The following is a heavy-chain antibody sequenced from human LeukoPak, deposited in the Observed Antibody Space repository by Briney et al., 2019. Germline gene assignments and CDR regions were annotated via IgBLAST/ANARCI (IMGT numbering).Heavy chain of an antibody. CDR1: GGTFSSYA. D-gene: IGHD4-11*01. Sequence: ASVKVSCKASGGTFSSYAISWVRQAPGQGLEWMGGIIPIFGTANYAQKFQGRVTITADESTSTAYMELSSLRSEDTAVYYCARDNYAPGYYYYGMDVWGQGTTVTVSS. CDR3: ARDNYAPGYYYYGMDV. CDR2: IIPIFGTA. J-gene: IGHJ6*02. V-gene: IGHV1-69*13.